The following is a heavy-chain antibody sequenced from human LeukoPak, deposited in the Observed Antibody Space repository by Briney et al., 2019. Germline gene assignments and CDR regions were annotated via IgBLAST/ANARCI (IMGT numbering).Heavy chain of an antibody. J-gene: IGHJ4*02. V-gene: IGHV3-48*04. Sequence: GGSLRLSCAASGFTFSSYSMDWVRQAPGKGLEWVSYISNSSSTIYYADSVKGRFTISRDNAKNSLYLQMNSLRAEDTAVYYCARVVVGIAAAGDYWGQGTLVTVSS. CDR2: ISNSSSTI. CDR1: GFTFSSYS. D-gene: IGHD6-13*01. CDR3: ARVVVGIAAAGDY.